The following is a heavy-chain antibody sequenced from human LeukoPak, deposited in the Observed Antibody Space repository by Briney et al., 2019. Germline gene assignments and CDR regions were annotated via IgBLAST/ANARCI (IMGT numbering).Heavy chain of an antibody. V-gene: IGHV4-39*07. CDR3: ARDAVADFYYYYGMDV. Sequence: SETLSLTCTVSGGSISSSSYYWGWIRQPPGKGLEWIGRIYTSGSTNYNPSLKSRVTMSVDTSKNQFSLKLSSVTAADTAVYYCARDAVADFYYYYGMDVWGQGTTVTVS. D-gene: IGHD6-19*01. J-gene: IGHJ6*02. CDR1: GGSISSSSYY. CDR2: IYTSGST.